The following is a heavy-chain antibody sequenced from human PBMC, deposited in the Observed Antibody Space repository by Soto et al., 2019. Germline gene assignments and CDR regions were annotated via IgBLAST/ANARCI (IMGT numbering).Heavy chain of an antibody. CDR1: GFTFSSYG. CDR3: ARAYYDSSGYLGYYFDY. V-gene: IGHV3-30*03. CDR2: ISYDGTDE. J-gene: IGHJ4*02. Sequence: PGGSLRLSCAASGFTFSSYGMHWVRQAPGKGLEWVAMISYDGTDEYYADSVKGRFTISRDNSKNTLYLQMNSLRAEDTAVYYCARAYYDSSGYLGYYFDYWGQGTLVTVSS. D-gene: IGHD3-22*01.